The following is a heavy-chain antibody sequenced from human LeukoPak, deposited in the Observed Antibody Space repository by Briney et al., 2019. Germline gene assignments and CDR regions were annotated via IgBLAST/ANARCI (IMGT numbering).Heavy chain of an antibody. D-gene: IGHD2-15*01. CDR3: ARKGGSRPNDAFDI. CDR1: GFSFSTYA. Sequence: GGSLRLSCVASGFSFSTYAMNWVRQAPGKGLEWMTYISSGSSTIYYADSVKGRFSISRDNAENSVFLQMTSLRVEDTAVYHCARKGGSRPNDAFDIWGQGTKVTVSS. CDR2: ISSGSSTI. J-gene: IGHJ3*02. V-gene: IGHV3-48*04.